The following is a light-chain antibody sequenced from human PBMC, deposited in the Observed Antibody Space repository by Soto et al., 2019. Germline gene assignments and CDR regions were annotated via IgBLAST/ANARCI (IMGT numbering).Light chain of an antibody. J-gene: IGLJ2*01. CDR2: EVS. CDR3: SSYTSSSTPV. V-gene: IGLV2-14*01. Sequence: QSALTQPASVSGSPGQSITISCTGTSGDVGGYKYVSWYQQHPGKAPKLMIYEVSNRPSGVSNRFSGSKSGNTASLTISGLQAEDEADYYCSSYTSSSTPVFGGGTKVTVL. CDR1: SGDVGGYKY.